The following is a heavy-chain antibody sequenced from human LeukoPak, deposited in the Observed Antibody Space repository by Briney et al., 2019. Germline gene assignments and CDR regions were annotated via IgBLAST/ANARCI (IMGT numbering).Heavy chain of an antibody. Sequence: GASVKVSCKASGYTFTGYYMNWGRQAPGQGLEWMGRINPNSGGTNYAQKFQRRVTKTTDTSISTTYMELSRLTVDHTAVYYCARTIQLWSMFDCWGQGTLVTVSS. J-gene: IGHJ4*02. CDR3: ARTIQLWSMFDC. D-gene: IGHD5-18*01. CDR2: INPNSGGT. V-gene: IGHV1-2*06. CDR1: GYTFTGYY.